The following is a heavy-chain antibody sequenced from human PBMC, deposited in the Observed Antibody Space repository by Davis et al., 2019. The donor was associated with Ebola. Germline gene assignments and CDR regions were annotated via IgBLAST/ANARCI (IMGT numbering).Heavy chain of an antibody. Sequence: GESLKISCAASGFTFSSYSMNWVRQAPGKGLEWVSYISSSSSTIYYADSLKGRFTISRDNAKNTVFLQMNSLRAEDTALYYCARGLWPSAFDYWGQGTLVTVSS. CDR3: ARGLWPSAFDY. D-gene: IGHD2-21*01. CDR1: GFTFSSYS. J-gene: IGHJ4*02. CDR2: ISSSSSTI. V-gene: IGHV3-48*04.